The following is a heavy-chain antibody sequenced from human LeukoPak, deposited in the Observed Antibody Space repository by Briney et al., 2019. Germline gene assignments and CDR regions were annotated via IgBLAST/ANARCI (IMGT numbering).Heavy chain of an antibody. CDR1: GYTFTSYG. V-gene: IGHV1-69*13. Sequence: GASVKVSCKASGYTFTSYGISWVRQAPGQGLEWMGGIIPIFGTANYAQKFQGRVTITADESTSTAYMELSSLRSEDTAVYYCARGGYYDSSGGGFDYWGQGTLVTVSS. CDR2: IIPIFGTA. J-gene: IGHJ4*02. CDR3: ARGGYYDSSGGGFDY. D-gene: IGHD3-22*01.